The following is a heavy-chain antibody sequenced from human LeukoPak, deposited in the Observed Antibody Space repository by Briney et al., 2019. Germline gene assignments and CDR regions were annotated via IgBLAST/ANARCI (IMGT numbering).Heavy chain of an antibody. CDR3: ARDSTWLLDY. Sequence: PGGSLRLSCAASGFALSSHWMTWVRQVPGRGPEWVANVNRDGSETYYLDSVKGRFTISRDNTKNALYLQMNSLRANDTAVYFCARDSTWLLDYWGQGTLITVSS. CDR2: VNRDGSET. J-gene: IGHJ4*02. V-gene: IGHV3-7*03. CDR1: GFALSSHW. D-gene: IGHD6-19*01.